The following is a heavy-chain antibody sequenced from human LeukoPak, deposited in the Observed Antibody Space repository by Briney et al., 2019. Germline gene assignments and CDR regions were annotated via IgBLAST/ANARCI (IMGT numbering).Heavy chain of an antibody. CDR3: ARIPNYYGSGSYVDY. CDR2: IYYGGIT. V-gene: IGHV4-59*01. CDR1: GGSISSYY. J-gene: IGHJ4*02. Sequence: SETLSLTCTVSGGSISSYYWSWIRQPPGKGLEWIGYIYYGGITNYNPSLKSRVTISVDTSKNQLSLKLSSVTAADTAVYYCARIPNYYGSGSYVDYWGQGTLVTVSS. D-gene: IGHD3-10*01.